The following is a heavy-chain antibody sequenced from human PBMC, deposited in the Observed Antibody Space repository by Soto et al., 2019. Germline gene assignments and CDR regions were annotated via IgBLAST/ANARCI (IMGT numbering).Heavy chain of an antibody. CDR2: ISWNSDNI. CDR1: GFTFDNYA. Sequence: EVQMVVSGGDLVQPGRSLRLSCVVSGFTFDNYAMHWVRQGPGKGLEWVSGISWNSDNIGYADSVKGRFTISRDNARRSIYLQMNNLRVEDTAFYYCAKGVVTAFWHAAFDSWGQGTVVTVSS. CDR3: AKGVVTAFWHAAFDS. D-gene: IGHD2-21*02. V-gene: IGHV3-9*01. J-gene: IGHJ3*01.